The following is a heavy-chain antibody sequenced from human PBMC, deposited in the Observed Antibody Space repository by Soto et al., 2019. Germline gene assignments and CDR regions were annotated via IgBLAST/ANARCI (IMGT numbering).Heavy chain of an antibody. V-gene: IGHV3-23*01. CDR1: GFTFSSYA. J-gene: IGHJ4*02. Sequence: EVQLLESGGGLVQPGGSLRLSCAASGFTFSSYAMSWVRQAPGKGLEWVSAISGSGGSTYYADSVKGRFTISRDNSKNTLYLQMNSLRAEDTAVYYCAKELSGSYYAPHRRTHHSYFDYWGQGTLVTVSS. D-gene: IGHD1-26*01. CDR3: AKELSGSYYAPHRRTHHSYFDY. CDR2: ISGSGGST.